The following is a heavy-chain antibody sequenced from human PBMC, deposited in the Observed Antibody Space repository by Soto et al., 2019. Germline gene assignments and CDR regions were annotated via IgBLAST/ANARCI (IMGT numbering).Heavy chain of an antibody. CDR1: GGSISSSSYY. D-gene: IGHD3-3*01. CDR2: IYYSGST. CDR3: ATPVGIPYYDFWSGYSQAHNLEYGMDV. Sequence: SETLSLTCTVSGGSISSSSYYWGWIRQPPGKGLEWIGSIYYSGSTYYNPSLKSLVTISVDTAKNQFSLKRSSVTAADTAVYYCATPVGIPYYDFWSGYSQAHNLEYGMDVWGQGTTVTVSS. V-gene: IGHV4-39*01. J-gene: IGHJ6*02.